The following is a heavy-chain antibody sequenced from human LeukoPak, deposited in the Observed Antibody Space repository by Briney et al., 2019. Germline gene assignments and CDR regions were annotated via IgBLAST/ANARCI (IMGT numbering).Heavy chain of an antibody. CDR3: AKLKGVGRYCSGGSCYGGGFDI. D-gene: IGHD2-15*01. J-gene: IGHJ3*02. CDR1: GYSFGSYW. Sequence: GESLKISCKGSGYSFGSYWIAWVRQMPGKGLEWMGIIYPGDSDTRYSPSFQGQVTISADKSISTAYLQWSSLKASDTAMYYCAKLKGVGRYCSGGSCYGGGFDIWGQGTTVTVSS. CDR2: IYPGDSDT. V-gene: IGHV5-51*01.